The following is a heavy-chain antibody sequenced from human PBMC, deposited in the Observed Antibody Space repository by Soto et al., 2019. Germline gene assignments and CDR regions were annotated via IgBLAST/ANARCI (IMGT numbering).Heavy chain of an antibody. CDR1: GFTFSSYS. CDR2: ISSSTNYI. V-gene: IGHV3-21*01. D-gene: IGHD2-15*01. J-gene: IGHJ4*02. CDR3: ARPHCSGGSCYSVFDC. Sequence: EVQLVESGGGLVKPGGSLRLSCAASGFTFSSYSMNWVRQAPGKGLEWVSFISSSTNYIYYADSVKGRFTISRDNANNSLYLQTDTLRAEDTAVYYCARPHCSGGSCYSVFDCWGQGTLVTVSS.